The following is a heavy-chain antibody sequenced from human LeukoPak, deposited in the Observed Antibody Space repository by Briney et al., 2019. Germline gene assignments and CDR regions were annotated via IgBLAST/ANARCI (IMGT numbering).Heavy chain of an antibody. CDR3: ARGGYYGSGSYYHNWFDP. V-gene: IGHV1-8*01. Sequence: ASVKVSCKASGYTFTSYDINWVRQATGQGLEWMGWMNPNSGNTGYAQKFQGRVTMTRNTSISTAYMELSSLRSEDTAVYYCARGGYYGSGSYYHNWFDPWGQGTLVTVSS. CDR1: GYTFTSYD. J-gene: IGHJ5*02. D-gene: IGHD3-10*01. CDR2: MNPNSGNT.